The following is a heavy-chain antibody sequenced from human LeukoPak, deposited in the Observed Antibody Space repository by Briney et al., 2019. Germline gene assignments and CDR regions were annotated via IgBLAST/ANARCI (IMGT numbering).Heavy chain of an antibody. D-gene: IGHD1-26*01. CDR3: ASGPSYSGSNEYFDS. CDR2: INTNTGNP. Sequence: ASVKVSFKASGYTFSSYTMNWVRQAPGQGLEWMGWINTNTGNPTYAQDYTGRFVFSLDTSVSTTYLQISRLKAEDTAVYYCASGPSYSGSNEYFDSWGQGTLVTVSS. J-gene: IGHJ4*02. V-gene: IGHV7-4-1*02. CDR1: GYTFSSYT.